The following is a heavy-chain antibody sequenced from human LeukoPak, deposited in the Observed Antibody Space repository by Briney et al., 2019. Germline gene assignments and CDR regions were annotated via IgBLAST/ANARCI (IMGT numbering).Heavy chain of an antibody. J-gene: IGHJ4*02. Sequence: GGSLRLSCAVSGITLSNYGMSWVRQAPGKGLEWVAGISDSGGRTNYADPVKGRFTISRDNPKNTPYLQMNSLRAEDTAVYFCAKRGVVIRVILVGFHKEAYYFDSWGQGALVTVSS. V-gene: IGHV3-23*01. CDR3: AKRGVVIRVILVGFHKEAYYFDS. CDR2: ISDSGGRT. D-gene: IGHD3-22*01. CDR1: GITLSNYG.